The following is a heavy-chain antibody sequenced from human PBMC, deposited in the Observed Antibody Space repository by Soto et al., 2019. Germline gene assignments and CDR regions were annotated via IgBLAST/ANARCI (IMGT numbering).Heavy chain of an antibody. CDR3: ARDNGMAGSFDP. J-gene: IGHJ5*02. V-gene: IGHV3-48*02. CDR2: ISIGSTTI. CDR1: GFTFGTYS. D-gene: IGHD2-8*01. Sequence: GGSLRLSCAASGFTFGTYSMNWASQAPGKGLEWIAYISIGSTTIFYADSVKGRFTISRDNAKSSLYLQMNSLRDEDTAVYYCARDNGMAGSFDPWGQGTLVTVSS.